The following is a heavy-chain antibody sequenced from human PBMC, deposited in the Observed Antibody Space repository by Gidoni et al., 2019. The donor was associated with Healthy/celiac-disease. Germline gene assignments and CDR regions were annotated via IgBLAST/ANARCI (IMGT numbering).Heavy chain of an antibody. J-gene: IGHJ3*02. V-gene: IGHV4-34*01. D-gene: IGHD2-15*01. CDR2: INHSGST. Sequence: QVQLQQWGAGLFKPSETLSPTCAVYGGSLSGYYWSWIRQPPGKGLEWIGEINHSGSTNYNPALKSRVTISVDTAKNKLSLKLSTVTTADTAVYYWATLRDRGGSSTEDAFYIWGQGTMVTVSS. CDR1: GGSLSGYY. CDR3: ATLRDRGGSSTEDAFYI.